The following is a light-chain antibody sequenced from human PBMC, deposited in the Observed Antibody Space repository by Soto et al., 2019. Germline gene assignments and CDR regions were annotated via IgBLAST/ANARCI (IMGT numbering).Light chain of an antibody. Sequence: QSVLTQPASVSGSPGQSITISCTGTSSDVGGYNSVSWYQHHPGKAPKLMIYDVNDRPSGVSNRFSGSKSGNTASLTISGLQAEDEADYYCSSYASSSTVLFGGGTKLTVL. CDR1: SSDVGGYNS. V-gene: IGLV2-14*03. J-gene: IGLJ3*02. CDR2: DVN. CDR3: SSYASSSTVL.